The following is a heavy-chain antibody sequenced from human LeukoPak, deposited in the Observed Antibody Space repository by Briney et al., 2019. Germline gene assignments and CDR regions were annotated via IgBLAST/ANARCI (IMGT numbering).Heavy chain of an antibody. CDR2: IWYDGSNK. V-gene: IGHV3-33*06. CDR3: AKDKGLGTSHAFDI. CDR1: GFTFSSYG. J-gene: IGHJ3*02. Sequence: PGGSLRLSCAASGFTFSSYGMHWVRQAPGKGLEWVAVIWYDGSNKYYADSVKGRFTISRDNSKNTLYLQMNSLRAEDTAVYYCAKDKGLGTSHAFDIWGQGTMVTLSS. D-gene: IGHD3-16*01.